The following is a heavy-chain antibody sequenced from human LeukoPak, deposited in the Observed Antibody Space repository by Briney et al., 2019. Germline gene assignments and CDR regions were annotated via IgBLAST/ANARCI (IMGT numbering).Heavy chain of an antibody. CDR3: ARSTRIAPPLDY. D-gene: IGHD6-6*01. CDR2: ISYDGSNK. Sequence: PGGSLRLSCAASGFTFSSYAMHWVHQAPGKGLEWVAVISYDGSNKYYADSVKGRFTISRDNSKNTLYLQMNSLRAEDTAVYYCARSTRIAPPLDYWGQGTLVTVSS. J-gene: IGHJ4*02. V-gene: IGHV3-30*01. CDR1: GFTFSSYA.